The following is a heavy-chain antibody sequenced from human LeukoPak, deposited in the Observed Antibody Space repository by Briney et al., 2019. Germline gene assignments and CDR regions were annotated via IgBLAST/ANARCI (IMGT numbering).Heavy chain of an antibody. V-gene: IGHV1-2*02. CDR1: GYIFTGYY. D-gene: IGHD2-2*01. CDR3: ARDAQFTVVVPAAKLNYMDV. CDR2: INPNNGGT. J-gene: IGHJ6*03. Sequence: GASVTVSCKASGYIFTGYYMHWVRQAPGQGLEWMGWINPNNGGTKYAQKFEGRVIMTRDTSSTVYLEVRRLRSDDTAIYFCARDAQFTVVVPAAKLNYMDVWGTGTTVTVSS.